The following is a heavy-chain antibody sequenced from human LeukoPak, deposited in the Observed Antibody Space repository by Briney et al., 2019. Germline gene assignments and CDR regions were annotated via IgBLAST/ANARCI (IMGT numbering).Heavy chain of an antibody. V-gene: IGHV3-7*01. CDR3: ARGPSGYHNT. J-gene: IGHJ4*02. Sequence: GGSLRLSCAASGFTFSNYWMSWVRQAPGKGLEWVANIKQDRSEKYYVDSVKGRFTISRDNAKNSLYLQMNSLRAEDTAVYYCARGPSGYHNTGGQGTLVTVSS. CDR2: IKQDRSEK. CDR1: GFTFSNYW. D-gene: IGHD5-12*01.